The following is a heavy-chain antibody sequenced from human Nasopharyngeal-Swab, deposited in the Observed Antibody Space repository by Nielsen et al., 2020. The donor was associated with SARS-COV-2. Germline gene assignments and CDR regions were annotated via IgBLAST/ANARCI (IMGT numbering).Heavy chain of an antibody. CDR3: ARDLEAAASYYYFYMDV. CDR2: INPSGGRT. V-gene: IGHV1-46*01. D-gene: IGHD2-15*01. J-gene: IGHJ6*03. Sequence: WLRQAPVQGLEWMGTINPSGGRTAYSQKFQGRVTLTMDTSTSTVYMELSSLRSDDTAVYYCARDLEAAASYYYFYMDVWGKGTTVTVSS.